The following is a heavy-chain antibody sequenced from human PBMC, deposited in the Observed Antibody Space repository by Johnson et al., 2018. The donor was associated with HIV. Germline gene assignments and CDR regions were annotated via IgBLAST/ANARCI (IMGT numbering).Heavy chain of an antibody. CDR3: VRGSSGKYLADLDI. Sequence: VQLVESGGGLVQPGGSMRLSCAASGFTFSSYAMSWVRQAPGKGLEWVSAISGSGGSTYYADSVKGRFTISRDNAENSVYVQMNSLRAEDTAVYYCVRGSSGKYLADLDIWGQGTMVTVYS. CDR2: ISGSGGST. D-gene: IGHD3-22*01. J-gene: IGHJ3*02. CDR1: GFTFSSYA. V-gene: IGHV3-23*04.